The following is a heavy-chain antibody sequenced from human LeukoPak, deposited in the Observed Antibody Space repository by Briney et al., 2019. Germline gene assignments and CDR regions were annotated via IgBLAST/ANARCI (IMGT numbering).Heavy chain of an antibody. Sequence: ASVKVSCKASGGTFSSYAISWLRQAPGQGLEWMGWISAYNGNTNYAQKLQGRVTMTTDTSTSTAYMELRSLRSDDTAVYYCARTYYDFWSGYSPFDYWGQGTLVTVSS. V-gene: IGHV1-18*01. CDR3: ARTYYDFWSGYSPFDY. CDR2: ISAYNGNT. D-gene: IGHD3-3*01. J-gene: IGHJ4*02. CDR1: GGTFSSYA.